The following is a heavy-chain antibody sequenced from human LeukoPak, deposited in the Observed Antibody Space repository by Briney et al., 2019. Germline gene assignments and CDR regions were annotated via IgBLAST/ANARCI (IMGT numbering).Heavy chain of an antibody. CDR3: AKEGIVRGVIAG. Sequence: GRSLRLSCAASGFTFDDYAMHWVRQAPGKGLEWVSGISWKSGSIGYADSVKGRFTISRDNAKNSLYLQMNSLRAEDTALYYGAKEGIVRGVIAGWGQGTLVTVSS. D-gene: IGHD3-10*02. V-gene: IGHV3-9*01. CDR2: ISWKSGSI. CDR1: GFTFDDYA. J-gene: IGHJ4*02.